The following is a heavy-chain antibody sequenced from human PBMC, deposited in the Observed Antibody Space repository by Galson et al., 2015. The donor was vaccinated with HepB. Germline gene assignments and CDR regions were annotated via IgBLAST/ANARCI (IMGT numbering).Heavy chain of an antibody. V-gene: IGHV4-34*01. J-gene: IGHJ4*02. D-gene: IGHD5-12*01. CDR1: GGSFSGYY. CDR2: INHSGST. Sequence: ETLSLTCAVYGGSFSGYYWSWIRQPPGKGLEWIGEINHSGSTSYNPSLKSRVTISADTSKNQFSLKLSSVTAADTAVYYCARVPKGLGGYQDDYWGQGTLVTVSS. CDR3: ARVPKGLGGYQDDY.